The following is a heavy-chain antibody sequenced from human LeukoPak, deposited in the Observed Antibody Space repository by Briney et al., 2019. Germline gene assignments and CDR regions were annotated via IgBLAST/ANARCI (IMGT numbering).Heavy chain of an antibody. D-gene: IGHD2-2*01. Sequence: SETLSLTCTVSGGSISSYYWSWIRQPPGKGLEWIGYIYYSGSTNYNPSLKSRVTISVDTSKNQFSLKLSSVTAADTAVYYCARDRVPSNWFDPWGQGTLVTVSS. CDR2: IYYSGST. J-gene: IGHJ5*02. CDR1: GGSISSYY. V-gene: IGHV4-59*01. CDR3: ARDRVPSNWFDP.